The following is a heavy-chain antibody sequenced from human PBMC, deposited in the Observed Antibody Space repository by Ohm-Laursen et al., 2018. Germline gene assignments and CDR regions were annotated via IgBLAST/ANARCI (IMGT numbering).Heavy chain of an antibody. V-gene: IGHV1-18*01. CDR3: ARDEPPNYYGSSGYYYRRYFQH. J-gene: IGHJ1*01. D-gene: IGHD3-22*01. Sequence: ASVKVSCKASGYTFTSYGISWVRQAPGQGLEWMGWISAYNGNTNYAQKLQGRVTMTTDTSTSTAYMELRSLRSDDTAVYYCARDEPPNYYGSSGYYYRRYFQHWGQGTLVTVSS. CDR1: GYTFTSYG. CDR2: ISAYNGNT.